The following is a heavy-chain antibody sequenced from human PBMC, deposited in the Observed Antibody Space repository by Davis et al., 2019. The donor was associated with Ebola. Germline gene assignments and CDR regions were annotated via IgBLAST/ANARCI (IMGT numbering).Heavy chain of an antibody. Sequence: GESLKISCAASGFTVSSNYMSWVRQAPGKGLEWVSVIYSGGSTYYADSVKGRFTISRHNSKNTLYLQMNSLRAEDTAVYYCARALSRAAAFDYWGQGTLVTVSS. CDR3: ARALSRAAAFDY. D-gene: IGHD6-13*01. J-gene: IGHJ4*02. CDR2: IYSGGST. V-gene: IGHV3-53*04. CDR1: GFTVSSNY.